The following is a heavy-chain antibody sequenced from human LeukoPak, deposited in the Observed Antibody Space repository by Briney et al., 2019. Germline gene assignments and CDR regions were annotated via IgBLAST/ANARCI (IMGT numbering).Heavy chain of an antibody. J-gene: IGHJ4*02. V-gene: IGHV3-53*01. CDR1: GFTVSTIH. Sequence: GGSLRLSCAASGFTVSTIHVSWVRQAPGKGLEWVSIIYAGGSAQYAESVKGRFTISRDSSRNTVYPQMNSLRAEDTAVYYCVSGTIFGVTITDCWGQGTLVTVSS. CDR2: IYAGGSA. CDR3: VSGTIFGVTITDC. D-gene: IGHD3-3*01.